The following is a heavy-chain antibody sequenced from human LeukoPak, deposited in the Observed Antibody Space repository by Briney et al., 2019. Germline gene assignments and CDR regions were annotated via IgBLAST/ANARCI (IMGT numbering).Heavy chain of an antibody. Sequence: GGSLRLSCAASGFTFSSYSMNWVRQAPGKGLEWVSSISSSSSYIYYAGSVKGRFTISRDNAKNSLYLQMNSLRAEDTAVYYCARASDYYDSSGYYWVYYYYMDVWGKGTTVTVSS. CDR2: ISSSSSYI. D-gene: IGHD3-22*01. CDR1: GFTFSSYS. J-gene: IGHJ6*03. V-gene: IGHV3-21*01. CDR3: ARASDYYDSSGYYWVYYYYMDV.